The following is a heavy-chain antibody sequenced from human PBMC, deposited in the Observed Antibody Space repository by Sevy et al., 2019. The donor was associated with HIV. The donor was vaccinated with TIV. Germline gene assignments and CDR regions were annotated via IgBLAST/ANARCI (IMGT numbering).Heavy chain of an antibody. CDR1: GFSFSTYA. CDR2: ISASGGST. V-gene: IGHV3-23*01. D-gene: IGHD2-2*01. J-gene: IGHJ4*02. Sequence: GGSLRLSCGASGFSFSTYAMNWVRQAPGKGLEWVSAISASGGSTYYADSVRGRFTISRDNSRNTLYLQMNSLTAEDTAVYYCATGSSPSCYRCFAYWGQGTLVTVSS. CDR3: ATGSSPSCYRCFAY.